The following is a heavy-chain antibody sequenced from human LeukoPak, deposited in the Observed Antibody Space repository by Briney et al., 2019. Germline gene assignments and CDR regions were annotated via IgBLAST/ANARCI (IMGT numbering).Heavy chain of an antibody. Sequence: PGGSLRLSCAASGFAFNVYAMSWLRQPPGKGLEWVSTINANSGTTSYAASVRGRFSISRDNSKSTLYLQLSTLRADDAATYYCAKDYYASGSYPTAWGQGTLVTVSS. J-gene: IGHJ5*02. V-gene: IGHV3-23*01. D-gene: IGHD3-10*01. CDR2: INANSGTT. CDR3: AKDYYASGSYPTA. CDR1: GFAFNVYA.